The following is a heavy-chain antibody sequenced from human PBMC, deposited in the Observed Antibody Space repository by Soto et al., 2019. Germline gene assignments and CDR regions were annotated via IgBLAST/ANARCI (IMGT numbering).Heavy chain of an antibody. CDR1: GFTFDDYA. CDR3: AKEIREYGSGWTYFDN. CDR2: ISWNSGRI. Sequence: EVQLVESGGGLVQPGRSLRLACAASGFTFDDYAMHWVRQGPGKGLEWVSGISWNSGRIDYADSVKGRFTISRDNAKKSLYLQMNSLRGEDTALYYFAKEIREYGSGWTYFDNWGQGTLVTVSS. D-gene: IGHD6-19*01. V-gene: IGHV3-9*01. J-gene: IGHJ4*02.